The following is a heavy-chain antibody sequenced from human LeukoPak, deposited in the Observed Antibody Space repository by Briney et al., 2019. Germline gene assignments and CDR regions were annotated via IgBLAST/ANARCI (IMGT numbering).Heavy chain of an antibody. CDR1: GFTFGDYA. D-gene: IGHD2/OR15-2a*01. V-gene: IGHV3-49*04. Sequence: PGGSLRLSCAGAGFTFGDYAVSWVRQAPGKGLEWVGFIRSKRYGGATGYATSVKVRFTISRDDSKSIAYLQVNSLETEDTAVYYCSRDNLYCNSASCTDYYYYYMGVWGKGTTVTVSS. CDR3: SRDNLYCNSASCTDYYYYYMGV. CDR2: IRSKRYGGAT. J-gene: IGHJ6*03.